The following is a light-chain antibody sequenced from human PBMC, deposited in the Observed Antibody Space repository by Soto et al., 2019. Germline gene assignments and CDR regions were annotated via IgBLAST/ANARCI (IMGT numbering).Light chain of an antibody. CDR1: QSVSNH. CDR3: QQRSLWSLT. J-gene: IGKJ4*01. Sequence: EVVLTQSPSTLSLSPGERATLSCRATQSVSNHLAWYQHRPGQAPRLLIYDPSNRATYIPARFSGSGSGTDFTLTISSLEPEDSAVYYCQQRSLWSLTFGGGTKVEIK. V-gene: IGKV3-11*01. CDR2: DPS.